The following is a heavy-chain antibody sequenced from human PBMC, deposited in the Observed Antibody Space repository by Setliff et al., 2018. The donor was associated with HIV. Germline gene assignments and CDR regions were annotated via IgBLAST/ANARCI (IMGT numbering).Heavy chain of an antibody. CDR3: VADGHGSGWRSDY. D-gene: IGHD6-19*01. V-gene: IGHV1-58*02. CDR2: IVVGSGKT. J-gene: IGHJ4*02. CDR1: GYSFINYG. Sequence: SVKVSCKASGYSFINYGISWMRQARGQRPEWIGWIVVGSGKTEYAQKFQERVTITRDMSTSTAYMELRSLRYDDTAVYYCVADGHGSGWRSDYWGQGTLVTVSS.